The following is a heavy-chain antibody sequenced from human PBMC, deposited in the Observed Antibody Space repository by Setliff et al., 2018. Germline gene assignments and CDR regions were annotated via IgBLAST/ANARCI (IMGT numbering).Heavy chain of an antibody. D-gene: IGHD3-10*01. CDR2: IYTSGST. V-gene: IGHV4-4*07. CDR3: ARGIITVVRGVITFSYYFDY. J-gene: IGHJ4*02. CDR1: GGSISSYY. Sequence: KPSETLSLTCTVSGGSISSYYWSWIRQPAGKGLEWIGRIYTSGSTNYNPSLKSRVTMSVDTSKNQFSLKLSSVTAADTAVYYCARGIITVVRGVITFSYYFDYWGQGTLVTVSS.